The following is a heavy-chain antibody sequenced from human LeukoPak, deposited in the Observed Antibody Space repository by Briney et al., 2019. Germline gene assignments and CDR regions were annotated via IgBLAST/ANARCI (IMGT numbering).Heavy chain of an antibody. J-gene: IGHJ5*02. CDR1: GFTFRSYA. V-gene: IGHV3-23*01. Sequence: GGSLRLSCAGSGFTFRSYAMSWVRQAPGKGLEWVSAISGSGGSTYYADSVKGRFTISRDDSKNTLYLQMNSLRAEDTAVYYCAKVAVAGNWFDPWGQGTLVTVSS. CDR3: AKVAVAGNWFDP. D-gene: IGHD6-19*01. CDR2: ISGSGGST.